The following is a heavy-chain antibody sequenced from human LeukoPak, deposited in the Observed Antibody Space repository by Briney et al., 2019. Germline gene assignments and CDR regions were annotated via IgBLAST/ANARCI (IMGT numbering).Heavy chain of an antibody. CDR1: GYTFTIYY. CDR2: INPSGGST. V-gene: IGHV1-46*01. CDR3: ARILSAYGDSDY. D-gene: IGHD4-17*01. J-gene: IGHJ4*02. Sequence: ASVKVSCKSSGYTFTIYYMHWVRQAPGQGLEWMGIINPSGGSTSYAQKFQGRVTMTRDTSTSTVYMELSSLRSEDTAVYYCARILSAYGDSDYWGQGTLVTVSS.